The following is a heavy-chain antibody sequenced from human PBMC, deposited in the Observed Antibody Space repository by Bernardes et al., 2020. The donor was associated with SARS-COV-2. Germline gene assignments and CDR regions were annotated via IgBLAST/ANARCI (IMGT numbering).Heavy chain of an antibody. J-gene: IGHJ6*03. CDR1: GGTFSSYT. CDR3: ATTATVNCTSASCQIKSRLRVNYMDV. V-gene: IGHV1-69*08. D-gene: IGHD2-2*01. CDR2: IIPMVGTG. Sequence: SVKVSCKASGGTFSSYTINWVRQAPGQGLEWMGRIIPMVGTGNYAQKFQGRVTITADKSTSVVYMELSSLRSEDTAVHYCATTATVNCTSASCQIKSRLRVNYMDVWGKGTTVTVSS.